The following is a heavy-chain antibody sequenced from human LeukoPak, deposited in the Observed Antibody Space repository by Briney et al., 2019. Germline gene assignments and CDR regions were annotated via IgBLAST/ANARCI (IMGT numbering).Heavy chain of an antibody. V-gene: IGHV4-59*12. Sequence: KPSETLSLTCTVSGGSISSYYWSWIRQPPGKGLEWIGYIYYSGSTNYNPSLKSRVTISVDTSKNQFSLKLSSVTAADTAVYYCARAPDTTVTTMGWFDPWGQGTLVTVSS. CDR2: IYYSGST. D-gene: IGHD4-17*01. J-gene: IGHJ5*02. CDR3: ARAPDTTVTTMGWFDP. CDR1: GGSISSYY.